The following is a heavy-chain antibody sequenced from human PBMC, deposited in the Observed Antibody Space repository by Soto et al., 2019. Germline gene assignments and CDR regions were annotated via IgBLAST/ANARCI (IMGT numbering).Heavy chain of an antibody. J-gene: IGHJ5*02. CDR3: ARERITMIVHWLDP. CDR2: IYYSGST. D-gene: IGHD3-22*01. V-gene: IGHV4-31*03. Sequence: SETLSLTCTVSGGSISSGVYYWSWIRQHPGKGLDWIGYIYYSGSTYYNPSLKSRVTISVDTSKNQFSMKLSSVAAADTAVYYCARERITMIVHWLDPWGQGTLVTVSS. CDR1: GGSISSGVYY.